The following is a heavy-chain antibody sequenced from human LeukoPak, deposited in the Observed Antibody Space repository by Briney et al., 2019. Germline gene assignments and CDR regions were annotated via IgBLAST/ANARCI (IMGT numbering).Heavy chain of an antibody. Sequence: GGSLRLSCAASGFTFSNAWMSWVRQAPGKGLEWVGRIKSKTDGGTTDYAAPVKGRFTISRDDSKNTLYLQMNSLKTEGTAVYYCTTEGTDRYCSGGSCYLAIYWGQGILVTVSS. CDR1: GFTFSNAW. V-gene: IGHV3-15*01. CDR3: TTEGTDRYCSGGSCYLAIY. D-gene: IGHD2-15*01. CDR2: IKSKTDGGTT. J-gene: IGHJ4*02.